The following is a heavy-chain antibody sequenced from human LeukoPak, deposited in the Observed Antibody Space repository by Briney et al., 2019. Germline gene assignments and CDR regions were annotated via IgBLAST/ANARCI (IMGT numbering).Heavy chain of an antibody. CDR2: ISSSSSTI. V-gene: IGHV3-48*01. Sequence: GGSLRLSCAASGLTFSSYSMNWVRQAPGKGLEWVSYISSSSSTIYYADSVKGRFTISRDNSKNTLYLQMNSLRAEDTAVYYCARVGTAAAGFTSYNWFDPWSQGTLVTVSS. D-gene: IGHD6-13*01. CDR3: ARVGTAAAGFTSYNWFDP. CDR1: GLTFSSYS. J-gene: IGHJ5*02.